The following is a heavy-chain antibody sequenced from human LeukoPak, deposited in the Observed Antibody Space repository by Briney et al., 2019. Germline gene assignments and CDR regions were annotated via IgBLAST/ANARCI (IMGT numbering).Heavy chain of an antibody. V-gene: IGHV3-33*08. J-gene: IGHJ3*02. CDR1: GFTVSSNY. Sequence: PGGSLRLSCAASGFTVSSNYMIWVRQAPGKGLEWVADIWYDGSNKYYADSVKGRFTISRDNSKNTLYLQMNRLRAEDTAVYYCASVYCSGGSCQRGGYYDSSGYNAFDIWGQGTMVTVSS. CDR3: ASVYCSGGSCQRGGYYDSSGYNAFDI. CDR2: IWYDGSNK. D-gene: IGHD2-15*01.